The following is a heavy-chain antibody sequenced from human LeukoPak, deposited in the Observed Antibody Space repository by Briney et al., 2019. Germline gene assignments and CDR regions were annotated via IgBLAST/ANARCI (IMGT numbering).Heavy chain of an antibody. CDR3: ARDVEGYCSGGSCYSPPSAFDY. CDR2: ISSSSSTI. J-gene: IGHJ4*02. V-gene: IGHV3-48*01. D-gene: IGHD2-15*01. CDR1: GFPFSSYS. Sequence: GGSLRLSCAASGFPFSSYSMNWVRQAPGKGLEWVSYISSSSSTIYYADSVKGRSTISRDNAKNSLYLQMNSLRAEDTAVYYCARDVEGYCSGGSCYSPPSAFDYWGQGTLVTVSS.